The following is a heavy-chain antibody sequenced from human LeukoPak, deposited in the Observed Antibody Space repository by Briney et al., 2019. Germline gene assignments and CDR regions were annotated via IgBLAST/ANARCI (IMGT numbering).Heavy chain of an antibody. CDR1: GLTFSTYD. J-gene: IGHJ4*02. Sequence: GGSLRLSCAASGLTFSTYDVYWVRQAPGKGLEWVTSISSSSTYINYADSVKGRFTISRDNAKNSLSLQMNSLRVEDTAVYYCASAGNFAFEYWGQGTLVTVSS. CDR3: ASAGNFAFEY. V-gene: IGHV3-21*01. CDR2: ISSSSTYI. D-gene: IGHD1-7*01.